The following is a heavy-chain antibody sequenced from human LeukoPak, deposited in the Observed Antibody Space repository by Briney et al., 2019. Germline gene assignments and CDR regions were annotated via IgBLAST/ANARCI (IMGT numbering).Heavy chain of an antibody. CDR1: GFTFSSYS. D-gene: IGHD2-2*01. V-gene: IGHV3-48*04. CDR3: ARDLEYCSSTSCYPSWYYFDY. Sequence: PGGSLRLSCAASGFTFSSYSMNWVRQAPGKGLEWVSYISGSSSTIYYADSVKGRFTISRDNAKNSLYLQMNSLRAEDTAVYYCARDLEYCSSTSCYPSWYYFDYWGQGTLVTVSS. J-gene: IGHJ4*02. CDR2: ISGSSSTI.